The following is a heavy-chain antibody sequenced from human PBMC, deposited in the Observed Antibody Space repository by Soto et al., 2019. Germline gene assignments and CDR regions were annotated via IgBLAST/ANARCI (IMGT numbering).Heavy chain of an antibody. Sequence: ASVKVSCKASGYTFTGYYIHWVRQAPGQGLEWMGWINPNSGGTNYARKFQGWVTMTGDTSISTVYLELSRLTSDDTAVYYCARDGDYDFWSGYPRRYNWFDPWGQGTLVTVSS. CDR2: INPNSGGT. D-gene: IGHD3-3*01. CDR3: ARDGDYDFWSGYPRRYNWFDP. J-gene: IGHJ5*02. V-gene: IGHV1-2*04. CDR1: GYTFTGYY.